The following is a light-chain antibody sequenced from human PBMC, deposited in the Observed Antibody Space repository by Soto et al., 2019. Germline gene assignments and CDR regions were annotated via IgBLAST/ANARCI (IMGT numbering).Light chain of an antibody. CDR2: EVS. CDR1: SSDVGGYNY. Sequence: QSALTQAASVSGSPGQSITISCTGTSSDVGGYNYVSWYQQHPGKAPKLMIYEVSNRPSGVSNRFSGSKSGNTASLTISGLQAEDEANYYCSSYRSSSTYVFGTGTKLTVL. V-gene: IGLV2-14*01. CDR3: SSYRSSSTYV. J-gene: IGLJ1*01.